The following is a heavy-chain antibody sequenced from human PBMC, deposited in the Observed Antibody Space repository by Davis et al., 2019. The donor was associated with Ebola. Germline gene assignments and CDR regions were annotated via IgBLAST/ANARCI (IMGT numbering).Heavy chain of an antibody. D-gene: IGHD3-22*01. V-gene: IGHV1-46*03. CDR2: INPSGGST. CDR1: GYTFTSYY. CDR3: ARDSAGITMIVVVHPPDY. Sequence: ASVKVSCKASGYTFTSYYMHWVRQVPGQGLEWMGIINPSGGSTSYAQKFQGRVTMTRDTSTSTVYMELSSLRSEDTAVYYCARDSAGITMIVVVHPPDYWGQGTLVTVSS. J-gene: IGHJ4*02.